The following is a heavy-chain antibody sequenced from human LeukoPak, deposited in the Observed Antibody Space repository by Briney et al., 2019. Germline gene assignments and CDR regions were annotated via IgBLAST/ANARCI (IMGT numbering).Heavy chain of an antibody. D-gene: IGHD3-22*01. CDR1: GGSINSGDYP. CDR3: AREKAFDSSVSYSNPFDS. Sequence: SETLSLTCTVSGGSINSGDYPWSWLRQHPGKGLEWIGYIHYRGTTYYNPSLESRVTVSADTSKNQFSLKLNSVTAADTAVYYCAREKAFDSSVSYSNPFDSWGLGTLVTVSS. J-gene: IGHJ4*02. V-gene: IGHV4-31*03. CDR2: IHYRGTT.